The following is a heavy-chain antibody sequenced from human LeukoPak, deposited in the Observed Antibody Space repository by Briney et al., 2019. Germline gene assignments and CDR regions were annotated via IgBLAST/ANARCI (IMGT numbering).Heavy chain of an antibody. CDR1: GGSISSYY. CDR2: IKQDGSEK. V-gene: IGHV3-7*01. Sequence: ETLSLTCTVSGGSISSYYWSWVRQAPGKGLEWVANIKQDGSEKYYVDSVKGRFTISRDNAKNSLYLQMNSLRAEDTAVYYCARAQITIFGVAQAIYYYGMDVWGQGTTVTVSS. CDR3: ARAQITIFGVAQAIYYYGMDV. J-gene: IGHJ6*02. D-gene: IGHD3-3*01.